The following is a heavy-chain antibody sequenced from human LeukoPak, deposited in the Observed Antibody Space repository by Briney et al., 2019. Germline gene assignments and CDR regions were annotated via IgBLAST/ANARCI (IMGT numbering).Heavy chain of an antibody. D-gene: IGHD2-2*01. V-gene: IGHV4-39*01. J-gene: IGHJ1*01. CDR1: GGSISSSSYY. CDR3: ARKYCSSTSRCSEYFQH. Sequence: SETLSLTCTVSGGSISSSSYYWGWIRQPPGKGLEWIGSIYYSGSTYYNPSLKSRVTISVDTSKNQFSLKLSSVTAADTAVYYCARKYCSSTSRCSEYFQHWCQGTLVTVSS. CDR2: IYYSGST.